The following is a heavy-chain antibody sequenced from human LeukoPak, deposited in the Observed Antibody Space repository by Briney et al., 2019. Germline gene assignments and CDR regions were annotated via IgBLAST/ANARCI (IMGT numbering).Heavy chain of an antibody. CDR2: LYTGGST. J-gene: IGHJ4*02. CDR3: ARDTGRTFDY. V-gene: IGHV3-66*01. Sequence: GGSLRLSCAASGLNVSSNYMSWVRQAPGKGLEWVSVLYTGGSTYYADSVKGRFTISRDNSKNTLYLQMNSLRAEDTAVYYCARDTGRTFDYWGQGTLVTVSS. CDR1: GLNVSSNY. D-gene: IGHD2-8*02.